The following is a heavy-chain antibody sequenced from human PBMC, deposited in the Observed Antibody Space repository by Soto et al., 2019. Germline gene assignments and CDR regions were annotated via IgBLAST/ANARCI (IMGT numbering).Heavy chain of an antibody. CDR3: ARERGGLGFTFDY. D-gene: IGHD6-19*01. J-gene: IGHJ4*02. V-gene: IGHV3-30-3*01. CDR1: GFTFSSYA. CDR2: ISYDGSNK. Sequence: GGSLRLSCAASGFTFSSYATHWVRQAPGKGLEWVAVISYDGSNKYYADSVKGRFTISRDNSKNTLYLQMNSLRAEDTAVYYCARERGGLGFTFDYWGQGTLVTVSS.